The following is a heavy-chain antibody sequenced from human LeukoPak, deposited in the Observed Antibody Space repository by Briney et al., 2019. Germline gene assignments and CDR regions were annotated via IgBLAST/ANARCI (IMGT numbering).Heavy chain of an antibody. Sequence: PSETLSLTCTVYGGSFSDYYWSWIRQPPGKGLEWIGEISHSGSTNYNPSLKSRVTISVDTSKNQFSLKLSSVTAADTAVYYCARGGGFWGQGTLVTVSS. V-gene: IGHV4-34*01. CDR3: ARGGGF. D-gene: IGHD3-10*01. J-gene: IGHJ4*02. CDR1: GGSFSDYY. CDR2: ISHSGST.